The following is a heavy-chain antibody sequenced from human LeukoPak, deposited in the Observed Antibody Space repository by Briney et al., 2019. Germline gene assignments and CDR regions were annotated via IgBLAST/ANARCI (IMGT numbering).Heavy chain of an antibody. CDR2: IIPILGIT. CDR3: ARFGLRYFDWLFKDIDY. V-gene: IGHV1-69*04. J-gene: IGHJ4*02. D-gene: IGHD3-9*01. Sequence: ASVKVSCKASGGTFSSYAISWVRQAPGQGLEWMGRIIPILGITNYAQKFQGRVTITADKSTKTAYMELSSLRSGDTAVYYCARFGLRYFDWLFKDIDYWGQGTLVTVSS. CDR1: GGTFSSYA.